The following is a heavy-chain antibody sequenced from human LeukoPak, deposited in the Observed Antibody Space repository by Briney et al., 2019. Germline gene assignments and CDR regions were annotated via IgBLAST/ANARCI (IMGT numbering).Heavy chain of an antibody. D-gene: IGHD6-25*01. Sequence: GGSLRLSCAASGFTFSSYWMHWVRQAPGKGLVWVSRINTDGSSTNYADSVKGRFTISRDNAKNSLYLQMTSLRADDTAVYYCATSDDAAGTSWGQGTLVTVSS. V-gene: IGHV3-74*01. J-gene: IGHJ5*02. CDR1: GFTFSSYW. CDR3: ATSDDAAGTS. CDR2: INTDGSST.